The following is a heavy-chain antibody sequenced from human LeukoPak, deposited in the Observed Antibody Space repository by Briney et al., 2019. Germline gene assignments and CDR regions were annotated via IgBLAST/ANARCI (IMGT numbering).Heavy chain of an antibody. CDR1: GGTFSSYA. J-gene: IGHJ5*02. D-gene: IGHD1-1*01. Sequence: GSSVKVSCKASGGTFSSYAISWVRQAPGQGLEWMGGIIPIFGTANYAQKLQGRVTMTTDTSTSTAYMELRSLRSDDTAVYYCARDRTTVFDPWGQGTLVTVSS. V-gene: IGHV1-69*05. CDR3: ARDRTTVFDP. CDR2: IIPIFGTA.